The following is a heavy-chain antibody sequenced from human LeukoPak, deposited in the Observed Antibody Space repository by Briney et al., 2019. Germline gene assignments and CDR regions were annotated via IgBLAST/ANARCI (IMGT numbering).Heavy chain of an antibody. CDR3: ARQRGGGYWYFDL. Sequence: PSETLSLTCTVSGDSISSSSYYWGWVRQPPGKGLEWIGIIYYSGSTYYNPSLKSRVTISVDTSKNLFSLKMTSVTAADTAVYYCARQRGGGYWYFDLWGRGTLVTVSS. J-gene: IGHJ2*01. CDR1: GDSISSSSYY. CDR2: IYYSGST. V-gene: IGHV4-39*01.